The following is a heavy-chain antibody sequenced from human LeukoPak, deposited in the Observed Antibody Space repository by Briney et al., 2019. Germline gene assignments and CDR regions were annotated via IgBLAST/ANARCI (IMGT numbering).Heavy chain of an antibody. D-gene: IGHD4-23*01. CDR1: GGSISSYY. CDR3: ARGTIDGNSYFDY. V-gene: IGHV4-59*01. J-gene: IGHJ4*02. Sequence: SETLSLTCTVSGGSISSYYCSWIRQPPGKGLEWIGYIYYSGSTSYNPSLKSRVTISVDTSKNQFSLKLSSVTAADTAVYYCARGTIDGNSYFDYWGQGTLVTVSS. CDR2: IYYSGST.